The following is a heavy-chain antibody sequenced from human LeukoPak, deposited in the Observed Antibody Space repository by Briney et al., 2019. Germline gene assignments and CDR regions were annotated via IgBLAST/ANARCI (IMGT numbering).Heavy chain of an antibody. J-gene: IGHJ3*02. D-gene: IGHD2/OR15-2a*01. CDR3: ARGLGIGDARSAFDI. V-gene: IGHV1-46*01. Sequence: ASVKVSCKASGYTFTSYYMHWVREDPGQGLEWLGIINPSGGSISYAQKVQGRITVTRDTSTSTVYMELSSLTSEDTAVYYCARGLGIGDARSAFDIWGQGTMVTVSS. CDR1: GYTFTSYY. CDR2: INPSGGSI.